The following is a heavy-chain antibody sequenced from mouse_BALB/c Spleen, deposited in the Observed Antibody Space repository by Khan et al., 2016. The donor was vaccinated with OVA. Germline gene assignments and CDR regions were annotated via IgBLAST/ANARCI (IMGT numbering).Heavy chain of an antibody. D-gene: IGHD2-4*01. CDR3: ARNYDYDEGLAY. Sequence: QVQLKESGPGLVQPSQSLSITCPVSGFSLTTYGVHWVRQSPGKGLDWLGVIWSGGSTDYNAAFISRLSISKDSSKSQVFFKMNSLQVNDTAIYYCARNYDYDEGLAYWGQGTLVTVSA. CDR1: GFSLTTYG. CDR2: IWSGGST. J-gene: IGHJ3*01. V-gene: IGHV2-2*02.